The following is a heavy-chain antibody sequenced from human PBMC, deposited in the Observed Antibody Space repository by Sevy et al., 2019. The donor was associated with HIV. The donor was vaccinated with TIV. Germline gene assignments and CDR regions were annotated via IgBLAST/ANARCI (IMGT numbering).Heavy chain of an antibody. V-gene: IGHV3-48*01. J-gene: IGHJ6*02. CDR1: GFTFSTYS. CDR3: ARDGGYYDSSGYYYYFGMDV. CDR2: ISSSSSSI. Sequence: GGSLRLSCAASGFTFSTYSMNWVRQAPGKGLEWVSYISSSSSSIYYADSVKGRFTISRYNARNSLYLQLNSLRAEDTAVYYCARDGGYYDSSGYYYYFGMDVWGQGTTVTVSS. D-gene: IGHD3-22*01.